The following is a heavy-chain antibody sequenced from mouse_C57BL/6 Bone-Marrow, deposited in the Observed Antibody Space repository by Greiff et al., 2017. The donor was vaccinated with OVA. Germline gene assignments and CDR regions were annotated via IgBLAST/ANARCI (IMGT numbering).Heavy chain of an antibody. CDR2: IDPANGNT. CDR1: GFNIKNTY. J-gene: IGHJ3*01. CDR3: ARGASYYSNLWFAY. V-gene: IGHV14-3*01. Sequence: VTLKESVAELVRPGASVKLSCTASGFNIKNTYMHWVKQRPEQGLEWIGRIDPANGNTKYAPKFQGKATITADTSSNTAYLQLSSLTSEDTAIYYCARGASYYSNLWFAYWGQGTLVTVSA. D-gene: IGHD2-5*01.